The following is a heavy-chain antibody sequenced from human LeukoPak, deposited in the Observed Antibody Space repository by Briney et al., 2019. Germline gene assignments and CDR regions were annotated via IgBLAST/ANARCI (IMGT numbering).Heavy chain of an antibody. CDR3: AKDLTSVTPNYYYYGLAV. D-gene: IGHD4-17*01. CDR1: GFTFSSYW. J-gene: IGHJ6*02. CDR2: INSDGSST. Sequence: GGSLRLSCAASGFTFSSYWMHWVRQAPGKGLVWVSRINSDGSSTSYADSVKGRFTISRDNSKNTLYLQMNSLRAEDTAVYYCAKDLTSVTPNYYYYGLAVWGQGTTVTVSS. V-gene: IGHV3-74*01.